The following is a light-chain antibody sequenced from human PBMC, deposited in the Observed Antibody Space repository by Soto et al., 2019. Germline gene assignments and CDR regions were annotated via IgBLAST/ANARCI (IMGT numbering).Light chain of an antibody. CDR1: SSNIGSNY. CDR2: RNN. Sequence: QSVLTQPPSASGTPGHRVTISCSGSSSNIGSNYVYWYQQLPGTAPKLLIYRNNQRPSGVPDRFSGSKSGTSASLAISGLRSEDEADYYCAAWDDSMSGFYVFGTGTKVTAL. V-gene: IGLV1-47*01. J-gene: IGLJ1*01. CDR3: AAWDDSMSGFYV.